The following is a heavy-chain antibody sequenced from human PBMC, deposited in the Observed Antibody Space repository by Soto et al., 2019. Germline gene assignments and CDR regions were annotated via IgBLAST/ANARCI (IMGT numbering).Heavy chain of an antibody. CDR1: GGTFSSYA. CDR3: ARDRTSSYRESRYYFDY. Sequence: SVKVSCKASGGTFSSYAISWVRQAPGQGLEWMGGIIPIFGTANYAQKFQGRVTITADESTSTAYMELSSLRSEDTAVYYCARDRTSSYRESRYYFDYWGQGTLVTVSS. CDR2: IIPIFGTA. D-gene: IGHD2-2*01. V-gene: IGHV1-69*13. J-gene: IGHJ4*02.